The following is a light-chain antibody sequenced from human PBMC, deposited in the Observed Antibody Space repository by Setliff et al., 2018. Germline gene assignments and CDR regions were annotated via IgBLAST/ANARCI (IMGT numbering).Light chain of an antibody. Sequence: QSALTQPASVSGSPGQSITISCTGTSSDVGGYNYVSWYQQHPGKAPKLMIYDVSKRPSGVSNRFSGSKSGNTASLTISGLQAEDEADYYCSPYTSSGTPYVFGTGTKVTVL. CDR1: SSDVGGYNY. CDR2: DVS. CDR3: SPYTSSGTPYV. J-gene: IGLJ1*01. V-gene: IGLV2-14*01.